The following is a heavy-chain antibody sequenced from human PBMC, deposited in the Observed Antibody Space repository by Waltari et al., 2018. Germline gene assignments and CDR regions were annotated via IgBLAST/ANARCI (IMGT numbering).Heavy chain of an antibody. V-gene: IGHV1-69*01. CDR3: AISRPNWNYDVYYYGMDV. J-gene: IGHJ6*02. Sequence: QVQLVQSGAEVKTPGSSVKVSCKASGGTFSSYAISWVRQAPGQGLEWMGGIIPIFGTANYAQKFQGRVTITADESTSTAYMELSSLRSEDTAVYYCAISRPNWNYDVYYYGMDVWGQGTTVTVSS. CDR1: GGTFSSYA. D-gene: IGHD1-7*01. CDR2: IIPIFGTA.